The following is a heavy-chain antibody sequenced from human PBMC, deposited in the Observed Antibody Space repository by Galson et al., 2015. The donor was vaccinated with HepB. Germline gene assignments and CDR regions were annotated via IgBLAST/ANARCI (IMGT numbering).Heavy chain of an antibody. V-gene: IGHV3-48*04. CDR2: ISSSSNTI. D-gene: IGHD6-19*01. CDR1: GFTFSSYS. J-gene: IGHJ4*02. Sequence: LRLSCAASGFTFSSYSMNWVRQAPGKGLEWVSYISSSSNTIYYADSVKGRFTISRDNAKNSLYLQMNSLRAEDTAVYYCARYSSGWGFDYWGQGTLVTVSS. CDR3: ARYSSGWGFDY.